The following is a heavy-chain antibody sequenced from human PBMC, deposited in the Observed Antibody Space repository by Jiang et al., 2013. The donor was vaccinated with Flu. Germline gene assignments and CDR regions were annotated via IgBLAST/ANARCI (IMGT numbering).Heavy chain of an antibody. J-gene: IGHJ4*02. CDR2: INTNTGNP. CDR1: GYTFTSYA. Sequence: KASGYTFTSYAMNWVRQAPGQGLEWMGWINTNTGNPTYAQGFTGRFVFSLDTSVSTAYLQISSLKAEDTAVYYCARAGYCSGGSCQPYYFDYWGQGTLVTVSS. V-gene: IGHV7-4-1*02. D-gene: IGHD2-15*01. CDR3: ARAGYCSGGSCQPYYFDY.